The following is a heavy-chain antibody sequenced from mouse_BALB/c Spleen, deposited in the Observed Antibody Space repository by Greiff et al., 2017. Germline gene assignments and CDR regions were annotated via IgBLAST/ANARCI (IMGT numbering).Heavy chain of an antibody. CDR1: GYAFSSSW. Sequence: VQLQQSGPELVKPGASVKISCKASGYAFSSSWMNWVKQRPGQGLEWIGRIYPGDGDTNYNGKFKGKATLTADKSSSTAYMQLSSLTSVDSAVYFCARSAGLRHYAMDYWGQGTSVTVSS. D-gene: IGHD2-2*01. V-gene: IGHV1-82*01. CDR2: IYPGDGDT. CDR3: ARSAGLRHYAMDY. J-gene: IGHJ4*01.